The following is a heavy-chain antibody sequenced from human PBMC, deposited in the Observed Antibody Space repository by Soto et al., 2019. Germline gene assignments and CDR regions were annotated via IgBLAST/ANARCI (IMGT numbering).Heavy chain of an antibody. V-gene: IGHV3-74*01. Sequence: EVQLVESGGGLVQPGGSLRLSCADSGFTFSCYWMHWVRQAPGKGLVWVSRINSDGSSTSYADSVKGRFTISRDNAKNTLYLQMNSLRAEHTAVYYCASSRYSSIWYYWGQGTLVTVSS. CDR2: INSDGSST. J-gene: IGHJ4*02. CDR3: ASSRYSSIWYY. CDR1: GFTFSCYW. D-gene: IGHD6-13*01.